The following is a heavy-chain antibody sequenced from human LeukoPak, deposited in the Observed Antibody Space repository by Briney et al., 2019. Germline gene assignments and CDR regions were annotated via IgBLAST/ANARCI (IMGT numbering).Heavy chain of an antibody. CDR3: AKESGIRSYGAYFPH. D-gene: IGHD4-17*01. J-gene: IGHJ1*01. CDR2: ISYDASTK. Sequence: PGRSLRLACAASGFTFSNYGMQWVRQAPGKGLEWVAVISYDASTKYYADFVKGRFTISRDNSKSTLYLQMNSLRAEHTAVYYCAKESGIRSYGAYFPHWGQGTLVTVSS. CDR1: GFTFSNYG. V-gene: IGHV3-30*18.